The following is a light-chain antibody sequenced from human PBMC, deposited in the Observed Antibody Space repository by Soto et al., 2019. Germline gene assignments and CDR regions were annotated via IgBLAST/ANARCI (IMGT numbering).Light chain of an antibody. CDR2: ERS. CDR3: CSFTSSNTHV. J-gene: IGLJ1*01. V-gene: IGLV2-23*01. Sequence: QSALTQPASVSGSPGQSITISCTGTSSDFGSYNLDSWYQHHPGKVPKLIIYERSKRHSGVSDRFSGSKSGNTASLPISGLQAEDEAGYYCCSFTSSNTHVFGTGTKLTVL. CDR1: SSDFGSYNL.